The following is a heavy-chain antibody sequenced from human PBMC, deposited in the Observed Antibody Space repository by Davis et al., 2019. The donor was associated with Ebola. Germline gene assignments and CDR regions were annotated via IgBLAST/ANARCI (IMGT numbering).Heavy chain of an antibody. CDR1: GFTFSSYS. V-gene: IGHV3-48*04. J-gene: IGHJ2*01. D-gene: IGHD5-12*01. Sequence: GESLKISCAASGFTFSSYSMNWVRQAPGKGLEWVSYISSSGSTIYYADSVKGRFTISRDNAKNSLYLQMNSLRAEDTAVYYCARDSWLRLGFDLWGRGTLVTVSS. CDR2: ISSSGSTI. CDR3: ARDSWLRLGFDL.